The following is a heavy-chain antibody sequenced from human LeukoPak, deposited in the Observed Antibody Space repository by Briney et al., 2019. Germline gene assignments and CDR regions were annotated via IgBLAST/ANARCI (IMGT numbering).Heavy chain of an antibody. J-gene: IGHJ6*02. CDR3: ATSKPADFWSGYPSYGMDV. CDR1: GFTFGDYA. CDR2: ISSSSSYI. Sequence: GRSLRLSCTASGFTFGDYAMSWVRQAPGKGLEWVSSISSSSSYIYYADSVKGRFTISRDNAKNSLYLQMNSLRAEDTAVYYCATSKPADFWSGYPSYGMDVWGQGTTVTVSS. V-gene: IGHV3-21*01. D-gene: IGHD3-3*01.